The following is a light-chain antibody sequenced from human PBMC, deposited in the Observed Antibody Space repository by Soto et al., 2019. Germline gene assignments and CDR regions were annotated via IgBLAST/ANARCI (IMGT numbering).Light chain of an antibody. Sequence: QSALTQPRSVSVSPGQSVTISCTGTSSDVGGYNYVSWYQQHPGKAPKLMIYDVSKRPSGVPDRFSGSKSGNTASLTISGLQAEDEADYDCCSYAGSYTWVFGGGTKLTVL. CDR1: SSDVGGYNY. CDR3: CSYAGSYTWV. J-gene: IGLJ3*02. V-gene: IGLV2-11*01. CDR2: DVS.